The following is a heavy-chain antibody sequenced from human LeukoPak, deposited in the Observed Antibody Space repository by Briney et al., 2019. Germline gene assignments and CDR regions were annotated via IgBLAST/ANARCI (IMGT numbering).Heavy chain of an antibody. D-gene: IGHD1/OR15-1a*01. J-gene: IGHJ4*02. CDR1: GFTFSSYA. Sequence: GGSLRLSCAASGFTFSSYAMSWVRQAPGKGLEWVSAISGSGSSTYYADSVKGRFTISRDNSKNTLYLQMNSLRAEDTAVYYCAKDQKGTHLSYYFDYWGQGTLVTVSS. V-gene: IGHV3-23*01. CDR2: ISGSGSST. CDR3: AKDQKGTHLSYYFDY.